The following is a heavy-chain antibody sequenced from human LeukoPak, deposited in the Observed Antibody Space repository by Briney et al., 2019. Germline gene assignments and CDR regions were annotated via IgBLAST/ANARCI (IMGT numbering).Heavy chain of an antibody. Sequence: GGSLRLSCAAYGFTFSIYEMNWVRQAPGKGLEWVANIKQDGSEKYYVDSVKGRFTISRDNAKNSLYLQMNSLRAEDTAVYSCAKEDDFWSIFDYWGQGTLVTVSS. D-gene: IGHD3-3*01. V-gene: IGHV3-7*01. CDR1: GFTFSIYE. CDR3: AKEDDFWSIFDY. J-gene: IGHJ4*02. CDR2: IKQDGSEK.